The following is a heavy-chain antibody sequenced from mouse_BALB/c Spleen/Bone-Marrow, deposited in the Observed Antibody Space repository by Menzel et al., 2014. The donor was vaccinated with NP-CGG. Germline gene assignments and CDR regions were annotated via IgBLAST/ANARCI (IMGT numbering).Heavy chain of an antibody. CDR3: ARAGMDY. V-gene: IGHV5-17*02. J-gene: IGHJ4*01. CDR2: ISSGSSTI. D-gene: IGHD3-3*01. Sequence: VQLKESGGGLVQPGGSRTLSCAASGFTFSSFGMHWVRQAPEQGLEWVAYISSGSSTIYYADTVKGRCTISRDNPKNTLFLQMTSLRAEDTAMYYCARAGMDYWGQGTSVTVSS. CDR1: GFTFSSFG.